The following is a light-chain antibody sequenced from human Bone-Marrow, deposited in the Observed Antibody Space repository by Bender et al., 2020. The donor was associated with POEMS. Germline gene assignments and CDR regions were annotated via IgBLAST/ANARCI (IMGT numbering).Light chain of an antibody. J-gene: IGLJ1*01. CDR2: QDK. V-gene: IGLV3-1*01. CDR3: QAWDSSTGV. Sequence: SYELTQPPSVSVSPGQTASITCSGDKLGDRYVCWYQQRTGQSPVLVIFQDKKRPSGIPERFSGSNSGNTATLTISGTQTMDEADYYCQAWDSSTGVFGTGTKVTVL. CDR1: KLGDRY.